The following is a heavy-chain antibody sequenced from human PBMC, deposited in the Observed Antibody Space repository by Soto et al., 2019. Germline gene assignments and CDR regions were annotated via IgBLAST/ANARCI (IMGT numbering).Heavy chain of an antibody. Sequence: EVQLVESGGGLVQPGGSLRLSCAASGFTFSSYAMHWVRQAPGKGLEYVSAISSNGGSTYYANSVKGRFTISRDNSKNTLYLQMGSLRTEDMAVYYCARDEPRGGWLPLDYWGQGTLVTVSS. D-gene: IGHD3-22*01. CDR2: ISSNGGST. V-gene: IGHV3-64*01. CDR3: ARDEPRGGWLPLDY. J-gene: IGHJ4*02. CDR1: GFTFSSYA.